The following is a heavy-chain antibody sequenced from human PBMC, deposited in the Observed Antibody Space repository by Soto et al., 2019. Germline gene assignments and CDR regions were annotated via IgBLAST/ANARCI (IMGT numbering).Heavy chain of an antibody. CDR3: ARGAVAGSPQP. J-gene: IGHJ1*01. V-gene: IGHV4-39*01. D-gene: IGHD6-19*01. CDR2: IYYSGST. Sequence: QLQLHESGPGLVKPSETLSLTCTVSGGSITSSSYYWGWIRQPPGKGLEWIGTIYYSGSTYYNPSLKSRVTISVDTSKNQFSLTLSSVTAADTAVYFCARGAVAGSPQPWGQGTLVTVSS. CDR1: GGSITSSSYY.